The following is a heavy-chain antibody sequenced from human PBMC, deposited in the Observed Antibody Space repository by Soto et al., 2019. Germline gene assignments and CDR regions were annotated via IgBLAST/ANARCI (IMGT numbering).Heavy chain of an antibody. CDR1: GFTFSSYG. CDR3: ARDRSSNGYPPYYGMDV. CDR2: IPYDGSNK. J-gene: IGHJ6*02. Sequence: QVQLVESGGGVVQPGRSLRLSCAASGFTFSSYGMHWVRQAPGKGLEWVAVIPYDGSNKYYADSVKGRFTISRDNSKNTLYLHMDSLRAEDTAVYYCARDRSSNGYPPYYGMDVWGQGTTVSVSS. V-gene: IGHV3-33*05. D-gene: IGHD6-13*01.